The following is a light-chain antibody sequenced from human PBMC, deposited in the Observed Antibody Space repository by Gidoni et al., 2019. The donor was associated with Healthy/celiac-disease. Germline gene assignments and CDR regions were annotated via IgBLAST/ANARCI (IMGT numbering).Light chain of an antibody. J-gene: IGKJ2*01. CDR3: QQYNNWPPLYT. CDR1: QSVSSN. CDR2: GAS. Sequence: EIVMKQSQATLSVSPGERATLSCRASQSVSSNLAWYQQKPGQAPRLLIYGASTRATGIPARFSGSGSGTEFTLTISSLQSEDFAVYYCQQYNNWPPLYTFGQGTKLEIK. V-gene: IGKV3-15*01.